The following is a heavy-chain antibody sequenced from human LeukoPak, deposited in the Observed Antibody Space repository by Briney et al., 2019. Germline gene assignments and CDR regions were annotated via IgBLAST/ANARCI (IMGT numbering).Heavy chain of an antibody. CDR3: AKDKGYSYLHYFDY. J-gene: IGHJ4*02. D-gene: IGHD5-18*01. CDR2: IYYSGST. Sequence: SETLSLTCTVSGGSISSYYWSWIRQPPGKGLEWIGYIYYSGSTNYNPSLKSRVTISVDTSKNQFSLKLSSVTAADTALYYCAKDKGYSYLHYFDYWGQGTLVTVSS. V-gene: IGHV4-59*01. CDR1: GGSISSYY.